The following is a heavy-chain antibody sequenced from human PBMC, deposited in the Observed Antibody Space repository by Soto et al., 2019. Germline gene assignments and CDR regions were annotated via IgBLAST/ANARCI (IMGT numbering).Heavy chain of an antibody. J-gene: IGHJ6*02. CDR3: ARGGYSGSFHSYFLGVDF. CDR2: ISSGSYNI. CDR1: GFTFSNYD. D-gene: IGHD1-26*01. V-gene: IGHV3-21*02. Sequence: EVQLVESGGGLVKPGGSLRLSCAASGFTFSNYDMNWVRQAPGKGPEWVSFISSGSYNIYYAASVKGRFTVARDNAKLSLSLQMDSLRAEDTAVYYCARGGYSGSFHSYFLGVDFWGQGTTVTVSS.